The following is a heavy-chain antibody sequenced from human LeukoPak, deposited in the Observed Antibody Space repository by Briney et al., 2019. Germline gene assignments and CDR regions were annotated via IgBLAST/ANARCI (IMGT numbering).Heavy chain of an antibody. CDR3: ARDGDGYNFDF. CDR1: GFAFSNYW. D-gene: IGHD5-24*01. Sequence: GGSLRLSCAASGFAFSNYWMNWVRQVPGKGLVWVSRITRDGSYANYADSVKGRFTFFRDNARNTLYLQMNSLRAEDTAVYYCARDGDGYNFDFWGQGALVTVSS. J-gene: IGHJ4*02. V-gene: IGHV3-74*01. CDR2: ITRDGSYA.